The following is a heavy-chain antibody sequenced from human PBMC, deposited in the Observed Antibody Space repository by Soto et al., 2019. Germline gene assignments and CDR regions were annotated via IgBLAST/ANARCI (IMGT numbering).Heavy chain of an antibody. Sequence: EVQLLESGGGLAQPGGSLRLSCAASGFTFSGFAMSWVRQAPGKGLEWVSAITGSGGSTYHAYSVKGQFTISRDNSKNKPTLEMNIQRGDATAVYYCAKGGSSSRPYYFDSWGQGTLATVSS. CDR2: ITGSGGST. V-gene: IGHV3-23*01. J-gene: IGHJ4*02. D-gene: IGHD2-15*01. CDR3: AKGGSSSRPYYFDS. CDR1: GFTFSGFA.